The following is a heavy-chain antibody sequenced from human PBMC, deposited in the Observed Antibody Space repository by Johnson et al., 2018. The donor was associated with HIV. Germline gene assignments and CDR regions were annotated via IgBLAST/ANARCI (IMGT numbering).Heavy chain of an antibody. CDR1: GFTFSSYA. J-gene: IGHJ3*02. CDR3: ARGETTVTLCAFDI. V-gene: IGHV3-64*01. D-gene: IGHD4-17*01. Sequence: VQLVESGGGLVQPGGSLTLSCAASGFTFSSYAMHWVRQAPGKGLEYVSAISSNGGSTYYANSVKGRFTISRDNSKNTLYLQMGSLRAEDMAVYYCARGETTVTLCAFDIWGQGTMVTVSS. CDR2: ISSNGGST.